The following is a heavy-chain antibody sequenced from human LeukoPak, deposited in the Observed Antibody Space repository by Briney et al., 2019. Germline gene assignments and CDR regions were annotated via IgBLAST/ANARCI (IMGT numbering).Heavy chain of an antibody. Sequence: PSETLSLTCNVSGGPISSSSYYWGWIRQPPGKGLEWIGTIYYSGSTYYNLSLKSRVTISVDTSKNQFSLKLSSVTAADTAVYYCARNFGDYEAGAFDIWGQGTMVTVSS. CDR2: IYYSGST. CDR3: ARNFGDYEAGAFDI. V-gene: IGHV4-39*01. CDR1: GGPISSSSYY. D-gene: IGHD4-17*01. J-gene: IGHJ3*02.